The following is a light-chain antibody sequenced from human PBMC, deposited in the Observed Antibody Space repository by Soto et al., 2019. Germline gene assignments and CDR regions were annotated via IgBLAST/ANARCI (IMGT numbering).Light chain of an antibody. CDR1: QSINIY. CDR2: GAS. Sequence: DIQMTQSPPSLSASVGDRVTITCRASQSINIYLNWYQQSPGKAPNLLIYGASSLQSGVPSRFSGGGSGTDFTLTISSRQPEDFATYYCQKSHTIPWTFGPGTNVEIK. CDR3: QKSHTIPWT. J-gene: IGKJ1*01. V-gene: IGKV1-39*01.